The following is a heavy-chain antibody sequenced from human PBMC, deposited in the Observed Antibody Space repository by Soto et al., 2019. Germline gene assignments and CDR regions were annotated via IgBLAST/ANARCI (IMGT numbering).Heavy chain of an antibody. D-gene: IGHD5-18*01. CDR2: IYYSGST. J-gene: IGHJ4*02. Sequence: SETLSLTCTVSGGSISSNSYYWGWIRQPPGKGLEWIGSIYYSGSTYYNPSLKSRVTISVDTSKNQFSLKLSSVTAADTAMYYCARATAMVTGSPLIFDYWGQGTLVTVSS. CDR1: GGSISSNSYY. V-gene: IGHV4-39*01. CDR3: ARATAMVTGSPLIFDY.